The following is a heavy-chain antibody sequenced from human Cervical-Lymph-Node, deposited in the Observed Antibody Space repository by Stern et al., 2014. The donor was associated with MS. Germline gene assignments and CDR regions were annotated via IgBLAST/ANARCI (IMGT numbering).Heavy chain of an antibody. CDR1: GGTFSSYS. D-gene: IGHD5-12*01. CDR2: IILIFGTV. J-gene: IGHJ4*02. V-gene: IGHV1-69*06. CDR3: AKYRGTFYFDN. Sequence: QVQLVQSGAEVKRPGSSVRVACKASGGTFSSYSISWIRQAPGQGLEWMGGIILIFGTVNYAQKFQGRVTMSADKSTSTAYLDLTSLRSEDTAMYYCAKYRGTFYFDNCGQGTLVTVSS.